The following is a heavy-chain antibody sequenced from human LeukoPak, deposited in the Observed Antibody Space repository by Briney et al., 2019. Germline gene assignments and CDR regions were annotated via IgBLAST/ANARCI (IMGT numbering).Heavy chain of an antibody. CDR1: GFTFSSYW. D-gene: IGHD3-3*01. Sequence: GGSLRLSCAASGFTFSSYWMHWVRQAPGKGLVWVSRINSDGSSTSYADSVKGRFTISRDNAKNTLYLQMNSLRAEDTAVYYCARDGRYYDFWSGYQPFDYWGQGTLVTVSS. CDR2: INSDGSST. CDR3: ARDGRYYDFWSGYQPFDY. J-gene: IGHJ4*02. V-gene: IGHV3-74*01.